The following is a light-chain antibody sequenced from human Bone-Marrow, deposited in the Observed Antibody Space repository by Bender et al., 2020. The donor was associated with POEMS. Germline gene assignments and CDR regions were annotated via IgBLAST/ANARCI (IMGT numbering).Light chain of an antibody. CDR2: KNN. V-gene: IGLV1-47*01. Sequence: QSVLTQPPSASGTPGQGVTISCSGSNSNIGRNYVYWYQKLPGTAPKLLIFKNNERPSGVPDRFSGSKSGTSASLAISGLRSEDEADYYCQAWDTYSVIFGGGTKLTVL. J-gene: IGLJ2*01. CDR1: NSNIGRNY. CDR3: QAWDTYSVI.